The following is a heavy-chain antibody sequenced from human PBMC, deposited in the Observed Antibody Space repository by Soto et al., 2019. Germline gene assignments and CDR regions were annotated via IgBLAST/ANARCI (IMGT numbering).Heavy chain of an antibody. J-gene: IGHJ6*02. Sequence: AAVKVSCKASGYTFTSYGISWVRQAPGQGLEWMGWISAYNGNTNYAQKLQGRVTMTTDTSTSTAYMELRSLRSDDTAVYYCARDSGCYGSGRYYSYYGMDVWGQGTTVTVYS. CDR3: ARDSGCYGSGRYYSYYGMDV. D-gene: IGHD3-10*01. V-gene: IGHV1-18*04. CDR1: GYTFTSYG. CDR2: ISAYNGNT.